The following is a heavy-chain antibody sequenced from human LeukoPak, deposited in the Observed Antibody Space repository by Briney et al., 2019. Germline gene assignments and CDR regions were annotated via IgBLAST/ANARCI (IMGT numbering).Heavy chain of an antibody. CDR1: GGSFSGYY. Sequence: SETLSLTCAVYGGSFSGYYWSWIRQPPGKGLEWIGEINDSGSINYNPSLKSRVIISVDRSENQFSLKLSSVTAADTAVYYCARELELRYWGQGTLVTVSS. CDR2: INDSGSI. J-gene: IGHJ4*02. CDR3: ARELELRY. D-gene: IGHD1-7*01. V-gene: IGHV4-34*01.